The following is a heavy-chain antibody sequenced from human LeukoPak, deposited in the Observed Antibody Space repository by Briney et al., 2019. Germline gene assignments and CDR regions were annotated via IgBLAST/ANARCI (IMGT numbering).Heavy chain of an antibody. J-gene: IGHJ4*02. V-gene: IGHV3-53*01. CDR1: GFTFSTYS. Sequence: PGESLRLSGAASGFTFSTYSMNWLRLAPGKGLEWVSVIYSGGTIYYADSVKGRFTISRDNSKHMFYLQMNNLRAEDTAVYYCANGGSSSPFDYWGQGTLVTVSS. CDR3: ANGGSSSPFDY. CDR2: IYSGGTI. D-gene: IGHD6-6*01.